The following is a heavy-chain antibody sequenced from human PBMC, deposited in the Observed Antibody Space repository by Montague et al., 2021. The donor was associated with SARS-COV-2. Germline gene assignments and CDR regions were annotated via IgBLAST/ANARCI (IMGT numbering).Heavy chain of an antibody. CDR1: GFTFGNYW. V-gene: IGHV3-7*01. Sequence: SLRLSCAAFGFTFGNYWMNWVRQAPGKGLEWVANIKQDGTEKYYVDSVKGRFTISRDNAKNSLYLQMNSLRADDTAVYYCARNDYGGVDYKYYGMGVWGQGATVTVSS. D-gene: IGHD4-17*01. CDR2: IKQDGTEK. J-gene: IGHJ6*02. CDR3: ARNDYGGVDYKYYGMGV.